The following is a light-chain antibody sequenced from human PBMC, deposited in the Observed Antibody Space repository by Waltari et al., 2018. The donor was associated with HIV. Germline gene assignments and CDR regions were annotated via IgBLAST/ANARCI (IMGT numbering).Light chain of an antibody. J-gene: IGLJ2*01. Sequence: QSALAQPPAASGSPGQSVTISCSGNSSDIGSYNYVSWYQHHPGKAPRLLIYEVRRRPSGVPDRFSGSKSDNTASLTVSGLQAEDEADYFCSSYAGSTDYVVFGGGTKLTVL. V-gene: IGLV2-8*01. CDR2: EVR. CDR1: SSDIGSYNY. CDR3: SSYAGSTDYVV.